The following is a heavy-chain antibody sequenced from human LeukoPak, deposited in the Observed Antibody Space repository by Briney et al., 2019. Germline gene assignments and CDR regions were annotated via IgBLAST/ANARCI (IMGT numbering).Heavy chain of an antibody. V-gene: IGHV5-51*01. Sequence: GESLTISCQGSGSPFNTSWIGWVRQLPGKGLEWMGIIYPGDSDTKYSPSFQGHVTISDDKSIGTSSLQWSSLKVSDSAMYYWARPQDFGLTVMNAFDIWGQGTRVSVSS. D-gene: IGHD2-21*01. CDR1: GSPFNTSW. J-gene: IGHJ3*02. CDR2: IYPGDSDT. CDR3: ARPQDFGLTVMNAFDI.